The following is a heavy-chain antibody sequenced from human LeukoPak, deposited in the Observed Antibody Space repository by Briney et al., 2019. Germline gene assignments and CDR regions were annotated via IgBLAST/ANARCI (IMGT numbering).Heavy chain of an antibody. CDR2: IWYDGSND. Sequence: PGGSLRLSCAASGFTFRQNAMHWVRQAPGKGLEWVAAIWYDGSNDYYADSVKGRFTISRDNSKNTLSLQMNSLRAEDTAVYYCAATYYYDGSGDYWGQGTLVTVSS. D-gene: IGHD3-22*01. V-gene: IGHV3-33*01. CDR3: AATYYYDGSGDY. CDR1: GFTFRQNA. J-gene: IGHJ4*02.